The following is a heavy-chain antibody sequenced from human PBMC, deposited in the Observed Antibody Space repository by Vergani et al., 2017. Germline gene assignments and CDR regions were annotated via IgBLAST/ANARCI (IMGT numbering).Heavy chain of an antibody. Sequence: QVQLQESGPGLVKPSETLSLTCTVSGGSISSYYWSWIRQPPGKGLEWIGYIYYSGSTNYNPSLKSRVTISVDTSKNQSSLKLSSVTAADTAVYYCARTYDLVTFDYWGQGTLVTVSS. J-gene: IGHJ4*02. CDR3: ARTYDLVTFDY. CDR1: GGSISSYY. CDR2: IYYSGST. D-gene: IGHD3-3*01. V-gene: IGHV4-59*01.